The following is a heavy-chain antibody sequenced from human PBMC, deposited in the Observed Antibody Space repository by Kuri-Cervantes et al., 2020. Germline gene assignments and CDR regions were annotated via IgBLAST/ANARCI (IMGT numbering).Heavy chain of an antibody. Sequence: ASVKVSCKASGYTFTYRYLHWVRQAPGQGLEWMGIINPSGGSTRYAQKFQDRFTMTRDTSTSTVYMELSSLRSEDTAAYYCATISNLNYPLPFDYWGQGTLVTVSS. CDR3: ATISNLNYPLPFDY. CDR2: INPSGGST. CDR1: GYTFTYRY. J-gene: IGHJ4*02. V-gene: IGHV1-46*01. D-gene: IGHD1-7*01.